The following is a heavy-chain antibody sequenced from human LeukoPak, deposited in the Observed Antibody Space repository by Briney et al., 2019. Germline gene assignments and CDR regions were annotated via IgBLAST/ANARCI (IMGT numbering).Heavy chain of an antibody. CDR1: GFTFSSYW. J-gene: IGHJ4*02. CDR2: IEPAGSAT. D-gene: IGHD2-15*01. V-gene: IGHV3-7*01. Sequence: PGGSLRPSCTASGFTFSSYWMTWVRQAPGKGLEWVANIEPAGSATYYVDSVKGRFTISRDNAKNLLYLQMNSLRAEDSAVYHCGRFGYVAAVDSWGQGALVTVSS. CDR3: GRFGYVAAVDS.